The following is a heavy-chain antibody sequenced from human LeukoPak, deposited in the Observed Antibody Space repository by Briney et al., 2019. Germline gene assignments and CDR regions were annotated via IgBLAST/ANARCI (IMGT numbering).Heavy chain of an antibody. CDR1: GVPFSLYA. D-gene: IGHD6-13*01. J-gene: IGHJ5*02. Sequence: GGSLRLSCAASGVPFSLYAMSWGRPAPGLCLRWVSPISGSGGSTYYADSVKGRFTISRDNSKNTLYLQMNSLRAEDTAVYYCAKMLRPAAGINWFDPWGQGTLVTVSS. CDR2: ISGSGGST. V-gene: IGHV3-23*01. CDR3: AKMLRPAAGINWFDP.